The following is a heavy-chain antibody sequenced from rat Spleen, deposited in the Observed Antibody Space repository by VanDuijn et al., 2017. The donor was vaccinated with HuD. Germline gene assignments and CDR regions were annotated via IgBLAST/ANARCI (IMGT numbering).Heavy chain of an antibody. CDR2: ISYDVGST. J-gene: IGHJ1*01. CDR1: GFTFSNYG. Sequence: EVQLVESGGGLVQPGRSMKLSCAASGFTFSNYGMAWVRQAPKKGLELVAYISYDVGSTYYRDPVKGRFTISRDNAKSTLYLQMDSLRSEDTATYYCTTTDYSSPYWYFDFWGPGTMVTVSS. CDR3: TTTDYSSPYWYFDF. D-gene: IGHD1-2*01. V-gene: IGHV5-20*01.